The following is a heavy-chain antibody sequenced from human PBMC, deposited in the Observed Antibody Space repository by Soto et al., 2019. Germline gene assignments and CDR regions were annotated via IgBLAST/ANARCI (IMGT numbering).Heavy chain of an antibody. CDR2: IKNKGDGGAV. J-gene: IGHJ4*02. Sequence: EVQLVESGGGLVNPGGSLRLSCAASGFSFSNAWMNWVRQAPGKGLEWVGRIKNKGDGGAVEYTAPVKGRFTISRDDSKNTLYLQMTSLKAEDTALYYCTTGAISFLATIDYWGQGTLVTVSS. D-gene: IGHD3-3*02. CDR1: GFSFSNAW. V-gene: IGHV3-15*07. CDR3: TTGAISFLATIDY.